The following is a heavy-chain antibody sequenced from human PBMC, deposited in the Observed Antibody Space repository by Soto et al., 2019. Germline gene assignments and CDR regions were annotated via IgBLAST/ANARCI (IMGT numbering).Heavy chain of an antibody. V-gene: IGHV3-30-3*01. CDR3: ARPKEGSGRTPCWYFDL. J-gene: IGHJ2*01. D-gene: IGHD2-15*01. Sequence: QVQLVESGGGVVQPGRSLRLSCAASGFTFSSYAMHWVRQAPGKGLEWVAVISYDGSNKYYADSVKGRFTISRDNSKNTLYLQMTSLRAEDKAVYYCARPKEGSGRTPCWYFDLWGRGTLVTVSS. CDR1: GFTFSSYA. CDR2: ISYDGSNK.